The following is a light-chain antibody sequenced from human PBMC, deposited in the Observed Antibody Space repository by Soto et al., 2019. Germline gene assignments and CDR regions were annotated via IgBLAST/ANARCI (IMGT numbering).Light chain of an antibody. CDR2: SAS. CDR3: QQYYEWPRGT. CDR1: QNVISN. Sequence: EVVMTQSPCTLSVSPGERATLSFRASQNVISNLAWYQQRPGQAPRLLIYSASTRATGIPARFSGSGSGTEFTLTISSLQSGDAAVYYCQQYYEWPRGTFGQGTKVDIK. V-gene: IGKV3-15*01. J-gene: IGKJ1*01.